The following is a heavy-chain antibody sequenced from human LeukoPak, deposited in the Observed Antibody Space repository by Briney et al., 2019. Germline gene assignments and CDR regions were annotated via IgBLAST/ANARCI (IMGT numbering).Heavy chain of an antibody. V-gene: IGHV4-39*01. CDR3: ARHKLGSSWFDP. Sequence: SETLSLTCTVSGGSISNGGYYWGWIRQPPGKGLEWIGSIYYSGSTFYNPSLKSRVSISVDTSMDQFSLTLSSMTAADTAVYNCARHKLGSSWFDPWGQGTLVTVSS. J-gene: IGHJ5*02. CDR2: IYYSGST. CDR1: GGSISNGGYY. D-gene: IGHD1-26*01.